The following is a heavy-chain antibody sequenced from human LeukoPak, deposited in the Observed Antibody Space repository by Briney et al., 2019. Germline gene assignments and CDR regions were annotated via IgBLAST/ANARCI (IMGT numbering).Heavy chain of an antibody. J-gene: IGHJ4*02. CDR1: GYRFTSYW. CDR3: ANFYGDKNSDFAY. Sequence: KGGESLKISCKGSGYRFTSYWIGWVRQMPGKGLEWMAIIHPGKSEIRYNPSFQSQVSISADISLSAAFLQFNSLKASDTALYYCANFYGDKNSDFAYWGQGTLVTVSS. D-gene: IGHD4-23*01. V-gene: IGHV5-51*01. CDR2: IHPGKSEI.